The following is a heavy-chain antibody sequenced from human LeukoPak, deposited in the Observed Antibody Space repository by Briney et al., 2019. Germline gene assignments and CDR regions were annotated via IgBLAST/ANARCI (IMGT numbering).Heavy chain of an antibody. CDR1: EFSVGSNY. CDR2: INSDGSST. J-gene: IGHJ6*03. D-gene: IGHD2-2*01. CDR3: ARGPAAIYYMDV. V-gene: IGHV3-74*01. Sequence: GGSLRLSCAASEFSVGSNYMTWVRQAPGKGLVWVSRINSDGSSTSYADSVKGRFTISRDNAKNTLYLQMNSLRAEDTAVYYCARGPAAIYYMDVWGKGTTVTVSS.